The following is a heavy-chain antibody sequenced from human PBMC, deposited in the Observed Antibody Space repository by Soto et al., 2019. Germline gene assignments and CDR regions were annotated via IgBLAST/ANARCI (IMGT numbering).Heavy chain of an antibody. CDR1: GFTVSNNH. V-gene: IGHV3-53*01. J-gene: IGHJ4*02. Sequence: VQLVESGGGLIQPGGSLRLSCAASGFTVSNNHMTWVRQAAGKGLELVSFVHGGGSTSYADSVKGRFTISRENSKNTLYLQMDSLRAEDTAIYYCAGRLTTAARLDYWGRGTLVTVSS. CDR2: VHGGGST. CDR3: AGRLTTAARLDY. D-gene: IGHD3-16*01.